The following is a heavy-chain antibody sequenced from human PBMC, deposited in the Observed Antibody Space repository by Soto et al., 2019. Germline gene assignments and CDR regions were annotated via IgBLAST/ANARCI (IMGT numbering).Heavy chain of an antibody. CDR1: GFTFSSYS. J-gene: IGHJ4*02. D-gene: IGHD2-15*01. CDR3: ARDIVVVVAATSGFDY. CDR2: ISSSSSYI. V-gene: IGHV3-21*01. Sequence: GGSLRLSCAASGFTFSSYSMNWVRQAPGKGLEWVSSISSSSSYIYYADSVKGRFTISRDNAKNSLYLQMNSLRAEDTAVYYCARDIVVVVAATSGFDYWGQGTLVTVSS.